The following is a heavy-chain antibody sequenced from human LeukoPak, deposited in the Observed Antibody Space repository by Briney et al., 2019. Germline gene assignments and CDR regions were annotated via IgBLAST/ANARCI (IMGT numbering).Heavy chain of an antibody. CDR2: INHSGST. V-gene: IGHV4-34*01. J-gene: IGHJ4*02. CDR1: GGSFSGYY. Sequence: SETLSLTCAVYGGSFSGYYWSWIRQPPGKGLEWIGEINHSGSTNYNPSLKSRVTISVDTSKNQFSLKLSSVTAADTAVYYCASPFSWLHWGQGTLVTVSS. D-gene: IGHD2/OR15-2a*01. CDR3: ASPFSWLH.